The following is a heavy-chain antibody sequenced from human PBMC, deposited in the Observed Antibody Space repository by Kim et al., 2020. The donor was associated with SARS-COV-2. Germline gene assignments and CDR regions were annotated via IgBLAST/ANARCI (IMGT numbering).Heavy chain of an antibody. D-gene: IGHD3-3*01. CDR2: IYSGGST. V-gene: IGHV3-53*01. CDR1: GFTVSSNY. CDR3: ARDNTYYDFWSGYSHGYYYYGMDV. Sequence: GGSLRLSCAASGFTVSSNYMSWVRQAPGKGLEWVSVIYSGGSTYYADSVKGRFTISRDNSKNTLYLQMNILRAEDTAVYYCARDNTYYDFWSGYSHGYYYYGMDVWGQGTTVTVSS. J-gene: IGHJ6*02.